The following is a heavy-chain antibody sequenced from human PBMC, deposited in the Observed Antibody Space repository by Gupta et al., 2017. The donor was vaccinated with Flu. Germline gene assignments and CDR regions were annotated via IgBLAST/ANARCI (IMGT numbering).Heavy chain of an antibody. D-gene: IGHD2-15*01. V-gene: IGHV3-48*03. CDR3: ARGGSAQNRLYFQH. CDR1: GFTFISYE. CDR2: ISSTGSSV. Sequence: EVQLVESGGGLVQPGGSLRLSCAASGFTFISYEMNWVRQAPGKGLEWVSYISSTGSSVYYADSVKGRFTISRDNAKNSVYLQMNSLRAEDTAVYYCARGGSAQNRLYFQHWGQGTLVTVSS. J-gene: IGHJ1*01.